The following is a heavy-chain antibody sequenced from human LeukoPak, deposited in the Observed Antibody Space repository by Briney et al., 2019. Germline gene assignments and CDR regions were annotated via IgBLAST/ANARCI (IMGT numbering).Heavy chain of an antibody. V-gene: IGHV7-4-1*02. Sequence: ASVKVSCKASGYTFTGYYMHWVRQAPGQGLEWMGWINTNTGNPTYAQGFTGRFVFSLDTSVSTAYLQISSLKAEDTAVYYCARGGPFVEMATIREGDYWGQGTLVTVSS. D-gene: IGHD5-24*01. J-gene: IGHJ4*02. CDR3: ARGGPFVEMATIREGDY. CDR2: INTNTGNP. CDR1: GYTFTGYY.